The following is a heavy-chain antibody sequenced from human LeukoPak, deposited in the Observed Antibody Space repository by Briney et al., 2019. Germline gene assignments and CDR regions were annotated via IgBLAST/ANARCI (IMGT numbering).Heavy chain of an antibody. Sequence: GGSLRLSCAASGFTFSSYSMNWVRQAPGKGLEWVSSISSSSYIYYADSVKGRFTISRDNAKNSLYLQMNSLRAEDTAVYYCARATYSSGWYYFDYWGQGTLVTVSS. CDR2: ISSSSYI. J-gene: IGHJ4*02. V-gene: IGHV3-21*01. CDR3: ARATYSSGWYYFDY. CDR1: GFTFSSYS. D-gene: IGHD6-19*01.